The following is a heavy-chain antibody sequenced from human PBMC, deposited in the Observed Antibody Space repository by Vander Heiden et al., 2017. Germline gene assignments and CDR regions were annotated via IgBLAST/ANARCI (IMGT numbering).Heavy chain of an antibody. Sequence: QVQLVQSGAEVQKPGASVKVSCKASGYTFTRYYLHWVRQAPGQGLEWMGRINPNSGSTNYAQKFQGRVTMTRDTSISTAYMELSRLRSDDTAVYYCARDRDGYNLFDYWGQGTLVTVSS. J-gene: IGHJ4*02. CDR3: ARDRDGYNLFDY. V-gene: IGHV1-2*06. CDR2: INPNSGST. D-gene: IGHD5-12*01. CDR1: GYTFTRYY.